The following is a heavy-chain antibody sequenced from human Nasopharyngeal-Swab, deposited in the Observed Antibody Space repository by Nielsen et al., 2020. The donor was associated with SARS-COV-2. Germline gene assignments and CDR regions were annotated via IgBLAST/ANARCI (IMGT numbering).Heavy chain of an antibody. D-gene: IGHD6-13*01. CDR3: ARGEGAAAGTTLDFDY. J-gene: IGHJ4*02. Sequence: SETLSLTCVVFGGTLNGFHWKWIRQTPGKGLEWIGEINDRGSGNYNPSLRSRVTISAGTSNIQFSLKLSSVTAADTAVYYCARGEGAAAGTTLDFDYWGQGTLVTVSS. V-gene: IGHV4-34*01. CDR2: INDRGSG. CDR1: GGTLNGFH.